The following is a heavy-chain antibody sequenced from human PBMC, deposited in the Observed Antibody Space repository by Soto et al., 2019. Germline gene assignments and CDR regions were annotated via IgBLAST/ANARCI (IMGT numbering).Heavy chain of an antibody. CDR1: GFSLSSTRMA. Sequence: QITLKESGHTLVKPTQNLTLTCTFSGFSLSSTRMAVGWIRQPPGKALEWLALIYWDDDKRYSPFLKSRLTITKDTSKNQVVLTMSNMDPVYTARYYCAHIVVAGLGYYFDYWGQGTLVTVSS. CDR3: AHIVVAGLGYYFDY. CDR2: IYWDDDK. V-gene: IGHV2-5*02. J-gene: IGHJ4*02. D-gene: IGHD6-19*01.